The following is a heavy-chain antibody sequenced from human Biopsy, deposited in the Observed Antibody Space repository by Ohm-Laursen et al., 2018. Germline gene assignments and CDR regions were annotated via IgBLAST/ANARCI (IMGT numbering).Heavy chain of an antibody. Sequence: SSVKVSCKVSGGPFNNHAFSWVRQAPGQGLEWLGRIVPILGTVNYAQRFQGRVAITADKSTGTAYMELNRLISDDTAVYYCATDADGYYTEFDFWGQGTLITVSS. D-gene: IGHD5-24*01. CDR1: GGPFNNHA. CDR2: IVPILGTV. V-gene: IGHV1-69*04. J-gene: IGHJ4*02. CDR3: ATDADGYYTEFDF.